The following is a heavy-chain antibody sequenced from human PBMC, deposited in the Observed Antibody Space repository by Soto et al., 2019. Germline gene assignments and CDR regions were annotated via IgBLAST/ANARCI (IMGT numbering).Heavy chain of an antibody. CDR1: GGSISSSNW. J-gene: IGHJ6*02. CDR2: IYHSGST. CDR3: ASRPVSSSGWYYCYGMDV. V-gene: IGHV4-4*02. Sequence: PSETLSLTCAVSGGSISSSNWWSWVRQPPGKGLEWIGEIYHSGSTNYNPSLKSRVTISVDKSKNQFSLKLSSVTAADTAVYYCASRPVSSSGWYYCYGMDVWGQGTTVTVSS. D-gene: IGHD6-6*01.